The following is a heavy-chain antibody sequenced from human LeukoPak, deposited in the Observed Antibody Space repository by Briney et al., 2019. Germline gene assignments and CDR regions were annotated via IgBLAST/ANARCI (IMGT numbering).Heavy chain of an antibody. CDR1: GGSISSSSYY. CDR2: IYYSGST. D-gene: IGHD6-19*01. J-gene: IGHJ6*03. V-gene: IGHV4-39*01. Sequence: KASETLSLTCTVSGGSISSSSYYWGWIRQPPGKGLKWIGSIYYSGSTYYNPSLKNRVTISVDTPKNQFSLKLSSVTAADTAVYYCAKLAVAGNADYYYYMDVWGKGTTVTISS. CDR3: AKLAVAGNADYYYYMDV.